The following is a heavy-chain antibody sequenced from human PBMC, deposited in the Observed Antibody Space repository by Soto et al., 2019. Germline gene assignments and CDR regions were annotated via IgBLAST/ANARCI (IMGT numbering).Heavy chain of an antibody. V-gene: IGHV1-18*01. CDR2: ISAYNGNT. D-gene: IGHD3-22*01. J-gene: IGHJ3*02. CDR1: GCTFTSYG. CDR3: ARDSWSSGYYSAFDI. Sequence: GASVKVSCKASGCTFTSYGISWVRQAPGQGLEWMGWISAYNGNTNYAQKLQGRVTMTTDTSTSTAYMELRSLRSDDTAVYYCARDSWSSGYYSAFDIWGQGTMVTVSS.